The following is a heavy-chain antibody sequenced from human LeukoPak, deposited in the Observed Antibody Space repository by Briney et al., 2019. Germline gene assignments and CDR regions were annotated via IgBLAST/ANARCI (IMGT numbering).Heavy chain of an antibody. D-gene: IGHD6-19*01. J-gene: IGHJ6*02. Sequence: SETLSLTCTVSGGSISSSSYYWGWIRQPPGKGLEWIGSTYYSGSTYYNPSLKSRVTISVDTSKNQFSLKLSSVTAADTAVYYCARSIAEFSGWYDGMDVWGQGTTVTVSS. CDR3: ARSIAEFSGWYDGMDV. CDR1: GGSISSSSYY. V-gene: IGHV4-39*01. CDR2: TYYSGST.